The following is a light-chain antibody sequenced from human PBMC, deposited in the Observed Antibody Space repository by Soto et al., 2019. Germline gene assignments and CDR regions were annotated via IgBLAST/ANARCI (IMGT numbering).Light chain of an antibody. CDR1: SSNIGSGYD. CDR3: QSYATGLSVLYV. Sequence: QSVLTPTPSVSGAPGQRVTISFPGISSNIGSGYDVHWYQQLPGTAPKLLIYGNNNRPSGVPDRFSGSKSGTSASLAVTGLQAEDEADYYCQSYATGLSVLYVFGTGTKVTVL. J-gene: IGLJ1*01. V-gene: IGLV1-40*01. CDR2: GNN.